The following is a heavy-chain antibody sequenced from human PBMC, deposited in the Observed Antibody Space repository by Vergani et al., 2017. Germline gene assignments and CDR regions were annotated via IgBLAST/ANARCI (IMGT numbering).Heavy chain of an antibody. D-gene: IGHD6-13*01. Sequence: QVQLVQSGAEVKKPGSSVKVSCKASGGTFSSYAISWVRQAPGQGLEWMGGIIPIFGTANYAQKFQGRVTITADESTITAYMELSSLRSEDTAVYYCAFKRKRNIAAACTYYYYVDVWGKGTTVTVSS. CDR3: AFKRKRNIAAACTYYYYVDV. CDR2: IIPIFGTA. V-gene: IGHV1-69*01. CDR1: GGTFSSYA. J-gene: IGHJ6*03.